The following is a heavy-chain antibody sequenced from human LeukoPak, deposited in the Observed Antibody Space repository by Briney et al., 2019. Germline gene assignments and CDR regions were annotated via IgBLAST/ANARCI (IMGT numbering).Heavy chain of an antibody. CDR1: GGSITSTNW. CDR2: ISLTGRT. CDR3: TRESGPYCPFGY. J-gene: IGHJ4*02. V-gene: IGHV4-4*02. Sequence: PSGTLSLTCGVSGGSITSTNWWSWVRQPPGQGLEWIGEISLTGRTNYNPSLIGRVIMSLDESRNQLSLTLTSVTAADTAMYYRTRESGPYCPFGYWGQGTLVVVPS. D-gene: IGHD1-26*01.